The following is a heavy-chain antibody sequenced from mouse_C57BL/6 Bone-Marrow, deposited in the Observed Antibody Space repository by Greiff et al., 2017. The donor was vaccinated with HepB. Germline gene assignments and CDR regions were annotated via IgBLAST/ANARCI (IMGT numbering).Heavy chain of an antibody. CDR1: GYAFTNYL. CDR3: ARRRYGPFAY. J-gene: IGHJ3*01. D-gene: IGHD2-10*02. V-gene: IGHV1-54*01. Sequence: QVQLKQSGAELVRPGTSVKVSCKASGYAFTNYLIEWVKQRPGQGLEWIGVINPGSGGTNYNEKFKGKATLTADKSSSTAYMQLSSLTSEDSAGYFCARRRYGPFAYWGQGTLVTVSA. CDR2: INPGSGGT.